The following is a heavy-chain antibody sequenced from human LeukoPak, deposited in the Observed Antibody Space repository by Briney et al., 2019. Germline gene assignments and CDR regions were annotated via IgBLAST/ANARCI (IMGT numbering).Heavy chain of an antibody. CDR3: AKVPGRYLDFLWYFDL. D-gene: IGHD3-9*01. CDR1: GDTFSSFH. Sequence: SETLSLTCSVSGDTFSSFHWHWLRQPPGKGLEWIGYIFHTGSTNYNPSLERRVTMSVDTSKNQFSLHLTSVTAADTAVYYCAKVPGRYLDFLWYFDLWGRGTLVTVSS. V-gene: IGHV4-59*01. CDR2: IFHTGST. J-gene: IGHJ2*01.